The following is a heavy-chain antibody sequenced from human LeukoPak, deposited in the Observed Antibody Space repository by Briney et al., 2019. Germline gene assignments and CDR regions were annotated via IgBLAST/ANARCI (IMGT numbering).Heavy chain of an antibody. CDR2: MNLNSGNT. D-gene: IGHD7-27*01. J-gene: IGHJ3*02. CDR3: ARWLTWGRIQDAFDI. Sequence: AGVKVSCKGSGYTFTSYDINWVRQATGQGLGGMGWMNLNSGNTGYAQKVQGRVTMTRNTSISTAYKELSSLRSEDTAVYYCARWLTWGRIQDAFDIWGEGTMVTVSS. CDR1: GYTFTSYD. V-gene: IGHV1-8*01.